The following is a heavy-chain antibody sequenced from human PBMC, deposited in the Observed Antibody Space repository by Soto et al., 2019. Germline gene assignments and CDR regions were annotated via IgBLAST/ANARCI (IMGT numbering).Heavy chain of an antibody. J-gene: IGHJ6*02. Sequence: QVQLVESGGGVVQPGRSLRLSCAASGFTFSSYGMHWVRQAPGKGLEWVAVIWYDGSNKYYADSVKGRFTISRDNSKNTLYLQINSLRAEDTAVYYCARDDHSSGWYPYYYYYGMDVWGQGTTVTVSS. CDR3: ARDDHSSGWYPYYYYYGMDV. CDR2: IWYDGSNK. CDR1: GFTFSSYG. D-gene: IGHD6-19*01. V-gene: IGHV3-33*01.